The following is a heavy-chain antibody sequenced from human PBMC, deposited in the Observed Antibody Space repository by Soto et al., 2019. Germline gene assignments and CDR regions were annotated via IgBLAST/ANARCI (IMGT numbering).Heavy chain of an antibody. CDR3: ANDDTDYSGKNYYSFGMDV. CDR2: ISYDGSDK. V-gene: IGHV3-30*18. J-gene: IGHJ6*02. CDR1: GFTFSTYG. Sequence: QVHLVASGGGVVQPGRSLRLSCAASGFTFSTYGMHWVRQAPGKGLEWVALISYDGSDKYYADSVQGRFTISRDNSKNPLYLQMNSLRPEDTAVYSCANDDTDYSGKNYYSFGMDVWGQGTTVTVS. D-gene: IGHD4-4*01.